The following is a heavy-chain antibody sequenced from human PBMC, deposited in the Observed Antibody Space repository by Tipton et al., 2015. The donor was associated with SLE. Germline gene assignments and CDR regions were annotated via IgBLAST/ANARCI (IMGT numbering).Heavy chain of an antibody. V-gene: IGHV4-39*07. J-gene: IGHJ4*02. D-gene: IGHD3/OR15-3a*01. Sequence: TLSLTCTVSGGSISSSSYYWGWIRQPPGKGLAWIGSIYYSGSTYYNPSLKSRVTRSVDTSKNQFSLKLSSVTAADTAVYYCARQGVWTGDYWGQGTLVTVSS. CDR1: GGSISSSSYY. CDR2: IYYSGST. CDR3: ARQGVWTGDY.